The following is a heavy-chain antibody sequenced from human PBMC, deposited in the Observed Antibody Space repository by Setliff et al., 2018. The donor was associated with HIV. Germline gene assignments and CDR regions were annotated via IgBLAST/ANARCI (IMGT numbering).Heavy chain of an antibody. CDR1: GFTFSYYY. CDR2: IKQEESEK. Sequence: PGGSLRLSCAASGFTFSYYYMSWVRQAPGKGLEWVANIKQEESEKNYVESVKGRFIISRDNAKNSLYLLMNTSTAEDTAAYYCAGSPPSGNYSTFGWGQGTLVTVSS. J-gene: IGHJ4*02. D-gene: IGHD2-21*01. V-gene: IGHV3-7*01. CDR3: AGSPPSGNYSTFG.